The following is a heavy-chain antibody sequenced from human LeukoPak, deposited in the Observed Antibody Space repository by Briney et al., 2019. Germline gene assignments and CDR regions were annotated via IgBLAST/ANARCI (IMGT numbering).Heavy chain of an antibody. J-gene: IGHJ4*02. CDR2: IKQDGSEK. CDR3: ASQTHLEWSYYFDY. CDR1: GFTFSSYW. D-gene: IGHD3-3*01. V-gene: IGHV3-7*01. Sequence: GGSLRLSCAASGFTFSSYWMSWVRQAPGKGLEWVANIKQDGSEKYYVVSVKGRFTISRDNAKNSLYLQMNSLRAEDTAVYYCASQTHLEWSYYFDYWGQGTLVTVSS.